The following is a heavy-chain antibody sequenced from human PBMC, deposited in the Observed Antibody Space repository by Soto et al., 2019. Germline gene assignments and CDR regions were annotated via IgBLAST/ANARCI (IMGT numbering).Heavy chain of an antibody. V-gene: IGHV6-1*01. Sequence: PSQTLSLTCAISGDSVSSNSAAWNWIRQSPSRGLEWLGRTYYRSKWYSDYAVSVKSRIIIKPDTSKNQFSLQLNSVTPEDTAVYYCARDRVVEMATVDLDYWGQGNLVTVSS. CDR3: ARDRVVEMATVDLDY. J-gene: IGHJ4*02. D-gene: IGHD5-12*01. CDR1: GDSVSSNSAA. CDR2: TYYRSKWYS.